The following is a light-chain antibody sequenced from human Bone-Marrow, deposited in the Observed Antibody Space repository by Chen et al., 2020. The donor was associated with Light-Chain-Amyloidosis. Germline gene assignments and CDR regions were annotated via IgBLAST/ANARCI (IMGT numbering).Light chain of an antibody. Sequence: SYELTQPPSVSVSPGQTARITCSGDDLPTKYAYWYQQEPGQAPVLVIHRDTERPSGISERFSGSSSGTTAKSTISGVQAEDAADYHCQSADSSGTYEVIFGGGTKLTVL. CDR2: RDT. V-gene: IGLV3-25*03. CDR3: QSADSSGTYEVI. J-gene: IGLJ2*01. CDR1: DLPTKY.